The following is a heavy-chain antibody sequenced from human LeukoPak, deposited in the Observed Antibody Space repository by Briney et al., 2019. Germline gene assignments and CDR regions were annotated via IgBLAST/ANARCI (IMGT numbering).Heavy chain of an antibody. V-gene: IGHV4-39*01. J-gene: IGHJ4*02. CDR3: ARHVPTEVWFGELPPKPRKFDY. D-gene: IGHD3-10*01. Sequence: PSETLSLTCTVSGGSISSSSYYWGWIRQPPGKGLEWIGSIYYSGSTYYNPSLKSRVTISVDTSKSQFSLKLSSVTAADTAVYYCARHVPTEVWFGELPPKPRKFDYWGQGTLVTVSS. CDR1: GGSISSSSYY. CDR2: IYYSGST.